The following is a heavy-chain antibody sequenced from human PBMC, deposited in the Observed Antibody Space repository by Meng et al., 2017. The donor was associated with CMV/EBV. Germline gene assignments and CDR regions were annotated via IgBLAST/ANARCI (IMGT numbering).Heavy chain of an antibody. Sequence: GSLRLSCTVSGGSISSYYWSWIRQPPGKGLEWIGYIYYSGSTNYNPSLKSRVTISVDTSKNQFSLKLSSVTAADTAVYYCARGVEMATINYHGMDVWGQGTTVTVSS. CDR2: IYYSGST. CDR1: GGSISSYY. D-gene: IGHD5-24*01. V-gene: IGHV4-59*01. CDR3: ARGVEMATINYHGMDV. J-gene: IGHJ6*02.